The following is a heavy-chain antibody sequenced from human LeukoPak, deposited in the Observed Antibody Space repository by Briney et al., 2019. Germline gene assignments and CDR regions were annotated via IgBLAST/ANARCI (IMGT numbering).Heavy chain of an antibody. CDR1: GFTFSSYS. CDR3: ARDLGYCSSTSCYNWFDP. CDR2: ISSSSSYI. Sequence: GGSLRLSCAASGFTFSSYSMNWVRQAPGKGLEWVSSISSSSSYIYYADSVKGRFTISRDNAKNSLYLQMNSLRAEGTAVYYCARDLGYCSSTSCYNWFDPWGQGTLVTVSS. V-gene: IGHV3-21*01. J-gene: IGHJ5*02. D-gene: IGHD2-2*01.